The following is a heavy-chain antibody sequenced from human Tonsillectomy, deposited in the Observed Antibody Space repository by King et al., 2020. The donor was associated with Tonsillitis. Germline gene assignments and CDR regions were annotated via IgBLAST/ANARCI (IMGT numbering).Heavy chain of an antibody. CDR2: IDQDGTKE. CDR1: GFTFRSSW. J-gene: IGHJ3*02. D-gene: IGHD2-15*01. V-gene: IGHV3-7*01. CDR3: TRDSGYHAFDI. Sequence: VQLVESGGGLVQPGGSLRLACAASGFTFRSSWMTWVRQAPGKGLEWVVSIDQDGTKEYYVDSVKDRFTISRDNGKNSLYLQMNSLRAEDTAVYYCTRDSGYHAFDIWGQGTMVIVSS.